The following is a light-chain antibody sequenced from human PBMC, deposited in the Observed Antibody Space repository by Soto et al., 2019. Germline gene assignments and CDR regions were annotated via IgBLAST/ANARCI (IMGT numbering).Light chain of an antibody. CDR3: MQDRQTPVA. V-gene: IGKV2-28*01. J-gene: IGKJ3*01. CDR2: LCS. Sequence: DIVMTQSPLSLPVTPGEPASISCRSSQSLLHSNGYNYLDWDLQKPGQSPQLLIYLCSNRASGVLDRFSVRGSGTDFTLKISRVEARDVEVYYCMQDRQTPVAFGPGNQVDIK. CDR1: QSLLHSNGYNY.